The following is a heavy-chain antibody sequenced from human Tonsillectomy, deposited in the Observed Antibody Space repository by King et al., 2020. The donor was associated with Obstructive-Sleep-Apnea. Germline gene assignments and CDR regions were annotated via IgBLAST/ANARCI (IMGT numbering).Heavy chain of an antibody. J-gene: IGHJ6*02. V-gene: IGHV4-30-4*01. CDR1: GGSISSGDYY. CDR2: IYYSGST. CDR3: ARDGRGAYYYGMDV. Sequence: QLQESGPGLVKPSQTLSLTCSVSGGSISSGDYYWSWIRQPPGKGLEWIGYIYYSGSTYYNPSLKSRITISVDTSENQFSLMLSSVTAADTAVYYCARDGRGAYYYGMDVWGQGTTVTVSS. D-gene: IGHD3-10*01.